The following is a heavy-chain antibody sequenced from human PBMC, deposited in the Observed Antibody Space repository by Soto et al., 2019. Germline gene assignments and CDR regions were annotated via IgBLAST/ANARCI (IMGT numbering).Heavy chain of an antibody. D-gene: IGHD4-17*01. V-gene: IGHV4-39*01. Sequence: SETLSLTCTVSGGSISSSSYYWGWIRQPPGKGLEWIGSIYYSGSTYYNPSLKSRVTISVDTSKNRFSLKLSSETAADTAVYYRARQPGDYLYYYGMDVWGQGTMVTVSS. CDR2: IYYSGST. CDR1: GGSISSSSYY. CDR3: ARQPGDYLYYYGMDV. J-gene: IGHJ6*02.